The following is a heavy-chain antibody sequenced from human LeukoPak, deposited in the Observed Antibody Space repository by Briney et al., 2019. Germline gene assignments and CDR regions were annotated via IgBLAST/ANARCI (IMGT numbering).Heavy chain of an antibody. Sequence: SGTLSLTCLVSGYSISRGYYWGWIRQPPGKGLGGIGSIYHSGSTYYNPSLKSGVTLSVDTSNHQFTLKLSSVTAADTAVYYCARVRGGSYYGFSNWCDPWGQGTLVSVSS. D-gene: IGHD1-26*01. CDR2: IYHSGST. CDR3: ARVRGGSYYGFSNWCDP. V-gene: IGHV4-38-2*02. J-gene: IGHJ5*02. CDR1: GYSISRGYY.